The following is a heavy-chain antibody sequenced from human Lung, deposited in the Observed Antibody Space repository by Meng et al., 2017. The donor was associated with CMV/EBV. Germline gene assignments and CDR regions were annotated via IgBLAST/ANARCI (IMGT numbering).Heavy chain of an antibody. CDR3: AREGVYFDY. D-gene: IGHD3-16*01. CDR1: GLTFSTYA. J-gene: IGHJ4*02. CDR2: ISFDGSSK. V-gene: IGHV3-30-3*01. Sequence: GGSXRLSCSASGLTFSTYAMHWVRQAPGKGLEWVALISFDGSSKYFADSVKGRFTISRDSSKNTLYLQMNTLRTEDTAIYFCAREGVYFDYWGQGTLVTVSS.